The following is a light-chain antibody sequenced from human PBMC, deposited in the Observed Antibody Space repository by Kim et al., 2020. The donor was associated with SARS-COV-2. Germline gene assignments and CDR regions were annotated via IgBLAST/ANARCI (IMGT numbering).Light chain of an antibody. CDR3: SAWDSSLSAWV. Sequence: RQTATLPRTGNSNNVGNEGAVWLQQHRGHPPKLLSYRNNNRPSGISERLSASRSGSTASLTITGLQPEDEADYYCSAWDSSLSAWVFGGGTQLTVL. J-gene: IGLJ3*02. CDR2: RNN. CDR1: SNNVGNEG. V-gene: IGLV10-54*01.